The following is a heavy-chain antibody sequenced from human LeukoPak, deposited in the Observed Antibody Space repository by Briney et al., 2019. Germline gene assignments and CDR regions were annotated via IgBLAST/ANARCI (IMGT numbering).Heavy chain of an antibody. CDR1: ALTFSSYA. CDR3: AKETSYYDNSAYKNYFDY. V-gene: IGHV3-23*01. CDR2: ISNSGGRT. J-gene: IGHJ4*02. D-gene: IGHD3-22*01. Sequence: PGGSLRLSCAASALTFSSYAMSWVRQAPGKGLEWVSGISNSGGRTFYADSVKGRFTISRDNSKNTLCLQMVSLRAEGTAVYYCAKETSYYDNSAYKNYFDYCGQGTLVTVSS.